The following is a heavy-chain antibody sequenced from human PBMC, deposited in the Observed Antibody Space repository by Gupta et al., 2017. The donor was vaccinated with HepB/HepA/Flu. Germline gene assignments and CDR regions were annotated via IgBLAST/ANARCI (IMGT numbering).Heavy chain of an antibody. V-gene: IGHV4-61*08. D-gene: IGHD2-21*01. CDR1: GDSAISGAYF. J-gene: IGHJ4*02. Sequence: QVQLQESGPGLVKPSETLSLTCTVSGDSAISGAYFWTWIRQTPGKGPEWIGYISYTGRTYVHPSLKSRGAISLITSTNQFSLNLSSVTAADTALYYCAGAPALYCAVDCYPSHVDYWCRGTLVTVSS. CDR3: AGAPALYCAVDCYPSHVDY. CDR2: ISYTGRT.